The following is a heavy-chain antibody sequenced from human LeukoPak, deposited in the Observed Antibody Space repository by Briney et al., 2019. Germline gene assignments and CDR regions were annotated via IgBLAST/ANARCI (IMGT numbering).Heavy chain of an antibody. D-gene: IGHD3-22*01. J-gene: IGHJ4*02. CDR3: ARRVGGGYYFDY. CDR1: GYSFTRHW. Sequence: GGSLEISFNGSGYSFTRHWIGWGRPMPGKGLEWMGIMYLGDSETRYSPSFQGQVAMSADTSISTAYLQWRSLKASDTAIYYCARRVGGGYYFDYWGQGTLVTVSS. CDR2: MYLGDSET. V-gene: IGHV5-51*01.